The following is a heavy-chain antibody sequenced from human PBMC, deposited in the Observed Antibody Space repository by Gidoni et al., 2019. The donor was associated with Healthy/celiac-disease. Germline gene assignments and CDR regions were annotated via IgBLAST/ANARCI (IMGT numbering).Heavy chain of an antibody. D-gene: IGHD3-22*01. CDR1: GFTFSSSG. Sequence: QVQLVESGGGVVTPGRSLSLSCAASGFTFSSSGLHGLRQAPGKGREWVAVIWYYGSNKYYADSVKGRFTISRDNSKNTLYLQMNSLRAEDTAVYYCARDATYYYDSSGYYQPLDYFDYWGQGTLVTVSS. CDR3: ARDATYYYDSSGYYQPLDYFDY. J-gene: IGHJ4*02. CDR2: IWYYGSNK. V-gene: IGHV3-33*01.